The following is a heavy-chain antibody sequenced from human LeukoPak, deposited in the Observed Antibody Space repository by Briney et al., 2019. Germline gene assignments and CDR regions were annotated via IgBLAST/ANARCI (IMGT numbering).Heavy chain of an antibody. Sequence: GASVKVSCEASDYSFTSYGFNWVRQAPGRGLERMGWISAYNGDTNYAQTFQGRVTLTTDTSTSTAYMELTSLRSGDTAVYYCARGMEIAASDWFDPWGQGTLVTVSS. D-gene: IGHD6-25*01. CDR3: ARGMEIAASDWFDP. CDR2: ISAYNGDT. CDR1: DYSFTSYG. V-gene: IGHV1-18*01. J-gene: IGHJ5*02.